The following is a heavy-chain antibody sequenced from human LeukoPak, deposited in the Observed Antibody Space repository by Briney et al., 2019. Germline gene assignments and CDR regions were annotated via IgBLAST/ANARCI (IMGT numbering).Heavy chain of an antibody. CDR3: VRLYCSGGSCILCWFDP. Sequence: GESLKIFCKGSGYSFTSYWIVWVRQMPGKGLEWMGIIYPGDSDTRYSPSFQGQVTISADKSISTAYLQWSSLKASDTAMYYCVRLYCSGGSCILCWFDPWGQGTLVNVSS. CDR2: IYPGDSDT. D-gene: IGHD2-15*01. J-gene: IGHJ5*02. CDR1: GYSFTSYW. V-gene: IGHV5-51*01.